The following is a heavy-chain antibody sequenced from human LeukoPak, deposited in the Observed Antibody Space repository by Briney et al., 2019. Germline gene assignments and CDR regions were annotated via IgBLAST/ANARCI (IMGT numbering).Heavy chain of an antibody. CDR2: IYYSGST. CDR3: ARVNIAARPPGSFDY. CDR1: GGSISSGGYY. Sequence: SQTLSLTCTVSGGSISSGGYYWRWIRQHPGTGLEWIGYIYYSGSTYYNPSLKSRVTISVDTSKNQFSLKLSSVTAADTAVYYCARVNIAARPPGSFDYWGQGTLVTVSS. D-gene: IGHD6-6*01. J-gene: IGHJ4*02. V-gene: IGHV4-31*03.